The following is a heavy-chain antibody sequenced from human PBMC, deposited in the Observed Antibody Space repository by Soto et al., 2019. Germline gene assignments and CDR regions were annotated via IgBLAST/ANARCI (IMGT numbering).Heavy chain of an antibody. CDR2: IYWHDDK. J-gene: IGHJ4*02. D-gene: IGHD3-16*01. CDR3: AHRGGATVGLYYSDY. CDR1: GFSLSTTGVG. V-gene: IGHV2-5*01. Sequence: GSGPTLVNPTQTLTLTCTFSGFSLSTTGVGVSWIRQPPGKALEWLALIYWHDDKRYSPSLKSRLTITKDTSKNQVVLTMTNMDPVDTATYYGAHRGGATVGLYYSDYWGQGALFTVSS.